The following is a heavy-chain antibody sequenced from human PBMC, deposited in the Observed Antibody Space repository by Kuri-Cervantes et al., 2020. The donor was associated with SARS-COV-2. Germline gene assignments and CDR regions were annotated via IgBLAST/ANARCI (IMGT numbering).Heavy chain of an antibody. CDR2: INAGTADT. CDR3: ARGPTEFDS. Sequence: ASVKVSCKASGYTFTNYALHWVRQAPRQSLEWMGWINAGTADTKYSQKFQGRVTITRDTSATTAYMELSSLRSEDTAVYYCARGPTEFDSWGQGTLVTVSS. CDR1: GYTFTNYA. V-gene: IGHV1-3*01. J-gene: IGHJ4*02.